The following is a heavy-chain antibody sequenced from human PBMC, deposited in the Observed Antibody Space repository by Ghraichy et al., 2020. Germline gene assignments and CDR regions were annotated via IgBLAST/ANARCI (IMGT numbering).Heavy chain of an antibody. D-gene: IGHD3-22*01. CDR3: AKAPVRFFSMTVVYFDY. CDR1: GFIFSNYA. V-gene: IGHV3-23*01. CDR2: ISDSGGSP. Sequence: LSLTCGASGFIFSNYAMNWVRQAPGKGLEWVSGISDSGGSPYYADSVKGRFTISRDNSKNTLYLQMNSLRAEDTAVYYCAKAPVRFFSMTVVYFDYWGQGTLVSVSS. J-gene: IGHJ4*02.